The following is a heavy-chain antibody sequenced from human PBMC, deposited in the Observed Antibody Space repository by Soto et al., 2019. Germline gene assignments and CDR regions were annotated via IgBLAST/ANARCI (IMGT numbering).Heavy chain of an antibody. Sequence: EVQLVESGGALVQPGGSLRLSCATSGFTFNTYWMHWVRQAPGKGLVWVSRINGDGSTTDYADSVKGRFTVSRDNAKNTLYLQMNSLRADDTAVYYCATRPGGGWHPFFDFWGQGTLVTVSS. V-gene: IGHV3-74*01. D-gene: IGHD2-15*01. CDR3: ATRPGGGWHPFFDF. CDR2: INGDGSTT. J-gene: IGHJ4*02. CDR1: GFTFNTYW.